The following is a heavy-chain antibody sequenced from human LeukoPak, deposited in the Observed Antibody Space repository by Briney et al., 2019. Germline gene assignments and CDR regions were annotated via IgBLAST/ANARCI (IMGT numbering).Heavy chain of an antibody. CDR1: GGSISSYY. J-gene: IGHJ6*02. CDR2: IYYSGGT. D-gene: IGHD3-10*01. CDR3: ARSQALFLWFGDNYGMDV. V-gene: IGHV4-59*01. Sequence: SETLSLPCTVSGGSISSYYWSWIRQPPAKGLVWIGYIYYSGGTNYNPSLTSRVTISVDTSKNQISLKLSSVTAANTAVYYCARSQALFLWFGDNYGMDVWGQGTTVTVSS.